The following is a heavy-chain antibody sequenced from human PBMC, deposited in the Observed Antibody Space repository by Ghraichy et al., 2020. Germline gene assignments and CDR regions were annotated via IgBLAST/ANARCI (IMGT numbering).Heavy chain of an antibody. CDR2: ISSSSSYI. D-gene: IGHD5-18*01. Sequence: GGSLRLSCAASGFTFSSYSMNWVRQAPGKGLEWVSSISSSSSYIYYADSVKGRFTISRDNAKKSLYLQMNSLRAEDTAVYYCARDPDVDTAMVNHGMDVWGQGTTVTVSS. V-gene: IGHV3-21*01. CDR3: ARDPDVDTAMVNHGMDV. CDR1: GFTFSSYS. J-gene: IGHJ6*02.